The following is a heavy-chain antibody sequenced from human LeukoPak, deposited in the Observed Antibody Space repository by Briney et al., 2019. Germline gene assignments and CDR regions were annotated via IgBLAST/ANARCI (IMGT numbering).Heavy chain of an antibody. J-gene: IGHJ4*02. CDR3: AGENSAAGREKSFDY. Sequence: GASVKVSCKASGYTFTKYGISWVRQAPGQGLEWMGWISAYNGNTNYAQKLQGRVTMTTDTSTSTAYMELRSLRSEDTAVYYCAGENSAAGREKSFDYWGQGTLVTVSS. CDR1: GYTFTKYG. D-gene: IGHD6-13*01. CDR2: ISAYNGNT. V-gene: IGHV1-18*01.